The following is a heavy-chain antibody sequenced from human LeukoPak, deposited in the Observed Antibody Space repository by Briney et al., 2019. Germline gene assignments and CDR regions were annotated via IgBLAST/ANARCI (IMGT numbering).Heavy chain of an antibody. J-gene: IGHJ6*03. CDR2: INHSGST. CDR1: GFTFSSYS. D-gene: IGHD2-21*01. CDR3: ARSVWTSYYYYYYYMDV. V-gene: IGHV4-34*01. Sequence: GSLRLSCAASGFTFSSYSMNWIRQPPGKGLEWIGEINHSGSTNYNPSLKSRVTISVDTSKNQFSLKLSSVTAADTAVYYCARSVWTSYYYYYYYMDVWGKGTTVTVSS.